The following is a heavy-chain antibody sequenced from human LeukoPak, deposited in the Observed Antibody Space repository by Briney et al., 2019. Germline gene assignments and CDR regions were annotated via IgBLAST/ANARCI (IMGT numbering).Heavy chain of an antibody. Sequence: QAGGSLRLSCAASGFTFSSYWMSWVRQAPGKGLEWVANIKQDGSEKYYVDSVKGRFTISRDNAKNSLYLQMNRLRAEDTAVYYCARDRRGGREGYYFDYWGQGTLVTVSS. CDR3: ARDRRGGREGYYFDY. CDR2: IKQDGSEK. J-gene: IGHJ4*02. V-gene: IGHV3-7*01. D-gene: IGHD1-1*01. CDR1: GFTFSSYW.